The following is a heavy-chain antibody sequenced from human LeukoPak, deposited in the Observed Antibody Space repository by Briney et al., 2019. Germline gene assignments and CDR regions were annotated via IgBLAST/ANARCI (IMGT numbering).Heavy chain of an antibody. J-gene: IGHJ4*02. V-gene: IGHV3-7*01. Sequence: GGSLRLSCAASGFTFSSYWMRWVRQAPGKELEWVANIKEDGSRKYYVDSVKGRFTISRDNAKNSLYLQMNSLRAEDTAVYYCARDAVTSSVDYWGQGTLVTVSS. CDR3: ARDAVTSSVDY. CDR1: GFTFSSYW. CDR2: IKEDGSRK. D-gene: IGHD4-17*01.